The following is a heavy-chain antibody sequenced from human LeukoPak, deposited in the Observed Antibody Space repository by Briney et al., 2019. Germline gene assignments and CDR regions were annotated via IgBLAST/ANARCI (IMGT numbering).Heavy chain of an antibody. J-gene: IGHJ3*02. CDR1: GYTFTGYS. V-gene: IGHV1-2*02. D-gene: IGHD3-3*01. CDR2: INPNNGVT. Sequence: GASVKVSCKASGYTFTGYSIHWVRQAPGQGLEWMGWINPNNGVTNYAQKFQGRVTMTRDTSISTAYMELSRLRSDDTAVYYCARPILLRLDAFDIWGQGTMVTVS. CDR3: ARPILLRLDAFDI.